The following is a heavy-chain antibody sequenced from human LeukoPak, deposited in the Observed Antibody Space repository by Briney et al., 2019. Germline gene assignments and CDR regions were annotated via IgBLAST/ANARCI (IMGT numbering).Heavy chain of an antibody. CDR2: ISGSGDNT. J-gene: IGHJ6*01. CDR3: AKMKGHPLPKYYMDV. D-gene: IGHD1-26*01. Sequence: SLTLTCAASGRACSDFAVSWVRRTPGKGLEWVSGISGSGDNTLYADSVKGRFTISRDNSKNTLYLEMNSLRAEDTAIYSCAKMKGHPLPKYYMDVWGQGTTVTVSS. CDR1: GRACSDFA. V-gene: IGHV3-23*01.